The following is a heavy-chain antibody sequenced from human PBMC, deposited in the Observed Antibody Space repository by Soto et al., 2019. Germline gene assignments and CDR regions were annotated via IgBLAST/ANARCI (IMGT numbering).Heavy chain of an antibody. D-gene: IGHD2-15*01. Sequence: EVQLLESGGDLVQPGGSLRLSCAASGFTFGIYAMTWVRQAPGKVLEWVSTISATGGSTFYADSVKGRFTISRDNSKNTLYLQMNSLRAEDTAIYYCAKDLSSYYYFDFWGQGTLVTVSS. CDR2: ISATGGST. CDR3: AKDLSSYYYFDF. J-gene: IGHJ4*02. CDR1: GFTFGIYA. V-gene: IGHV3-23*01.